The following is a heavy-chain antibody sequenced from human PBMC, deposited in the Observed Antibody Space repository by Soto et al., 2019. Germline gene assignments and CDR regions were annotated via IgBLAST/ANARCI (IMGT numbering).Heavy chain of an antibody. CDR2: IYHSGST. J-gene: IGHJ4*02. D-gene: IGHD5-12*01. CDR1: GDSISSGGW. CDR3: AKDGRNGYNLFY. Sequence: QVQLQESGPGVVKPSGTLSFTCAVSGDSISSGGWWSWVRQPPGKGLEWIGEIYHSGSTNYNPSLKSRVTILVDMSKNHFSLNLNSVNVADTAIYYCAKDGRNGYNLFYWGQGTRVTVSS. V-gene: IGHV4-4*02.